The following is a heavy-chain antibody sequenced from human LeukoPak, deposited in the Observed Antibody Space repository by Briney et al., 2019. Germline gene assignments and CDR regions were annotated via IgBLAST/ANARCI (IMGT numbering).Heavy chain of an antibody. CDR3: AIDSRDTALDY. Sequence: SQTLSLTCAISGDTVSSNSADWSCIRQPPSRSLEWLGRTYYRSKWYNDYAVSVKSRITINPDTSKNQYSLQLNSVTPEDTAVYYCAIDSRDTALDYWGQGTLVTVSS. D-gene: IGHD5-18*01. V-gene: IGHV6-1*01. CDR1: GDTVSSNSAD. CDR2: TYYRSKWYN. J-gene: IGHJ4*02.